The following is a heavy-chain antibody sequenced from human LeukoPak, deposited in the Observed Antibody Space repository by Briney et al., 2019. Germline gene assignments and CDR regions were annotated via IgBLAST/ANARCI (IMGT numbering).Heavy chain of an antibody. CDR1: GYTFTNYW. D-gene: IGHD3-10*01. CDR3: AASTYGSGAYVGFDS. V-gene: IGHV5-51*01. J-gene: IGHJ4*02. Sequence: GESLKISCKASGYTFTNYWIGWVRQMHGKGLEWMGIMYPGDSDTRYSPSFQGQVTISADKSISTAYLQWSSLKASDTAMYYCAASTYGSGAYVGFDSWGQGTLVTVSS. CDR2: MYPGDSDT.